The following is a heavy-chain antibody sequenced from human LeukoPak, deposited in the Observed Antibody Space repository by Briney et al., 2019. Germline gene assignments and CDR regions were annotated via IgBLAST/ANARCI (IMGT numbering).Heavy chain of an antibody. CDR3: ARAVGSSESNWFDP. Sequence: SETLSLTXTVSGGSISSGNYYWSWIRQPAGKGLAWIGRIYATGSTNYNPSLKSRVTISVDTSKNQFSLKLSSVTAADTAVYYCARAVGSSESNWFDPWGQGTLATVSS. CDR1: GGSISSGNYY. CDR2: IYATGST. J-gene: IGHJ5*02. V-gene: IGHV4-61*02. D-gene: IGHD1-26*01.